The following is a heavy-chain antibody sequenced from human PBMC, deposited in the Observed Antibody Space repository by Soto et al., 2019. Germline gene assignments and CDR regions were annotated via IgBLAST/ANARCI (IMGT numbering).Heavy chain of an antibody. CDR1: GFTFRSYW. J-gene: IGHJ4*02. Sequence: GALRLSCAASGFTFRSYWMQWVRQAPGKGLVWVSWINSDGSSTSYADSVKGRFTISRDNAKNTLYLQMNSLRAEDTAVYYCASGGSSLNFDSWGQGTMVTVS. D-gene: IGHD6-6*01. CDR2: INSDGSST. CDR3: ASGGSSLNFDS. V-gene: IGHV3-74*01.